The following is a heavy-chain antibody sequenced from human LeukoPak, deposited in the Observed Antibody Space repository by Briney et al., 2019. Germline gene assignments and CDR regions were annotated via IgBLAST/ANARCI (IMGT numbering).Heavy chain of an antibody. CDR3: AEGRSSWNNWFDP. Sequence: ASVKVSCKVSGYTLTELSMHWVRQAPGKGLEWMGGFDPEDGETIYAQKFQGRVTMTEDTSTDTAYMELSSLTSEDTAVHYCAEGRSSWNNWFDPWGQGTLVTVSS. D-gene: IGHD6-13*01. CDR1: GYTLTELS. J-gene: IGHJ5*02. V-gene: IGHV1-24*01. CDR2: FDPEDGET.